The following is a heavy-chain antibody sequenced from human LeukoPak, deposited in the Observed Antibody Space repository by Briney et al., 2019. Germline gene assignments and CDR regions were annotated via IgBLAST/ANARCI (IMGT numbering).Heavy chain of an antibody. CDR2: IYYSGST. Sequence: RTSETLSLTCTVSGGSISSYYWSWIRQPPGKGLEWIGYIYYSGSTNYNPSLKSRVTISVDTSKNQFSLKLSSVTAADTAVYYCARRKTGTMEDYWGQGTLVTVSS. J-gene: IGHJ4*02. CDR3: ARRKTGTMEDY. V-gene: IGHV4-59*01. D-gene: IGHD1-7*01. CDR1: GGSISSYY.